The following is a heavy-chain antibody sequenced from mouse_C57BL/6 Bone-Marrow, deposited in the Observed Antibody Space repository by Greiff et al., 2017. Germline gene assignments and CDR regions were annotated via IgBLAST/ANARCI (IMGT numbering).Heavy chain of an antibody. D-gene: IGHD2-14*01. CDR3: ARDLGYRDAMDY. V-gene: IGHV5-4*01. J-gene: IGHJ4*01. CDR2: ISAGGSYT. Sequence: EVHLVESGGGLVKPGGSLKLSCAASGFTFSSYAMSWVRQTPEKRLEWVATISAGGSYTYYPDNVKGRFTISRDNAKNNLYLQMSHLKSEDTAMYYCARDLGYRDAMDYWGQGTSVTVSS. CDR1: GFTFSSYA.